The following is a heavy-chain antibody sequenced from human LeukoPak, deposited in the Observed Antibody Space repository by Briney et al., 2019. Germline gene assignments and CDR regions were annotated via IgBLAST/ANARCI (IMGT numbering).Heavy chain of an antibody. D-gene: IGHD4-17*01. V-gene: IGHV4-34*01. J-gene: IGHJ4*02. CDR2: INHSGST. Sequence: SETLSLTCAVYGGSFSGYYWGWIRQPPGKGLEWIGEINHSGSTNYNPSLKSRVTISVDTSKNQFPLKLSSVTAADTAVYYCARILDGDYVGGDYWGQGTLVTVSS. CDR3: ARILDGDYVGGDY. CDR1: GGSFSGYY.